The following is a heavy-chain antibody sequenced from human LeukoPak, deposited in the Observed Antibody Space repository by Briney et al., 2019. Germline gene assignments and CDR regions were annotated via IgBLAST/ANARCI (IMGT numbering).Heavy chain of an antibody. J-gene: IGHJ6*03. CDR1: GGSISSYY. V-gene: IGHV4-59*12. CDR3: ARDTGYSSGWGYYYYYYMDV. D-gene: IGHD6-19*01. CDR2: MYDSGRT. Sequence: SETLSLTCTVSGGSISSYYWSWIRQPPGKGLEWIGSMYDSGRTRYQNPSLKSRVTIFVDTSKNQFSLKLSSVTAADTAVYYCARDTGYSSGWGYYYYYYMDVWGKGTTVTISS.